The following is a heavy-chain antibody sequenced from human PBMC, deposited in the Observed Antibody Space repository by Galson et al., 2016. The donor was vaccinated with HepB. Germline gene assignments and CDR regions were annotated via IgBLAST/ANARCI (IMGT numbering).Heavy chain of an antibody. Sequence: CAISGDSVSSNSAAWTWIRQSPLRGLEWLGRTYYRSKWYNDYAMSVKSRISIHPDTSKNQFSLQLNSVTPEDTAVYYCARVRCSTFRCQNWLDPWGQGTLVTVSS. J-gene: IGHJ5*02. D-gene: IGHD2/OR15-2a*01. CDR2: TYYRSKWYN. CDR1: GDSVSSNSAA. CDR3: ARVRCSTFRCQNWLDP. V-gene: IGHV6-1*01.